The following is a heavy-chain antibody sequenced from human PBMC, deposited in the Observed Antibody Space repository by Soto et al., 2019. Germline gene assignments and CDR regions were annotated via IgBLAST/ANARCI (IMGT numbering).Heavy chain of an antibody. CDR2: INPSGGSA. CDR1: GYSFISHY. J-gene: IGHJ4*02. Sequence: QVQLVQSGAEVTRPGASVKVSCKASGYSFISHYIHWVRQAPGQGLEWMGFINPSGGSATLAQKFQRRVTMTRDTSTTTVYMELSSLRSEDAAVYYCARDYLRSKLSLSYVDLWGQGTLVNVSS. CDR3: ARDYLRSKLSLSYVDL. V-gene: IGHV1-46*01. D-gene: IGHD2-2*01.